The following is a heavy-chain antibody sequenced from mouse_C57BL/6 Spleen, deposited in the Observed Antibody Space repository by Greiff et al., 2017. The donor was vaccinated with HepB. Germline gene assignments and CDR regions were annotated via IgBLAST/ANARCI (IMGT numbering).Heavy chain of an antibody. CDR1: GFSLTSYG. Sequence: QVHVKQSGPGLVQPSQSLSITCTVSGFSLTSYGVHWVRQSPGKGLEWLGVIWSGGSTDYNAAFISRLSISKDNSKSQVFFKMNSLQADDTAIYYCARGPSLRSYYFDYWGQGTTLTVSS. CDR3: ARGPSLRSYYFDY. CDR2: IWSGGST. J-gene: IGHJ2*01. V-gene: IGHV2-2*01. D-gene: IGHD1-1*01.